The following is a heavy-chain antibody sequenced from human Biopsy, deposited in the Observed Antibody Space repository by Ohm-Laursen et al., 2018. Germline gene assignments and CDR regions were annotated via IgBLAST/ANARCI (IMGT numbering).Heavy chain of an antibody. D-gene: IGHD5-24*01. J-gene: IGHJ4*02. CDR1: GGSISGYY. CDR2: VYHSGTT. CDR3: ARHDGNGPFALDS. Sequence: GTLSLTCVVSGGSISGYYWAWIRQPPGKGLEWIGSVYHSGTTYYSPTLKSRITISVDTSKNQLSLKVTSVTAADTAAYYCARHDGNGPFALDSWGQGTLVTVSS. V-gene: IGHV4-39*01.